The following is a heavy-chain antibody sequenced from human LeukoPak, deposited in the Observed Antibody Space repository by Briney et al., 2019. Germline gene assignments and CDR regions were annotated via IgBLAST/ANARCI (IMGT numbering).Heavy chain of an antibody. D-gene: IGHD4-23*01. Sequence: GKSLRLSRAASGFTFSGFGMHWVRQAPGKGLEWVAVIWYDGSNKYYADSVKGRFTISRDNPKNTLYVQMNTLRAEDTAVYYCARGRGADYGGNSGYFDYWGQGTLVTVSS. V-gene: IGHV3-33*01. CDR2: IWYDGSNK. J-gene: IGHJ4*02. CDR3: ARGRGADYGGNSGYFDY. CDR1: GFTFSGFG.